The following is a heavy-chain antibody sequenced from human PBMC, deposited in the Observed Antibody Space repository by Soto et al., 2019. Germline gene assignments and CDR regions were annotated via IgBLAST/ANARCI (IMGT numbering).Heavy chain of an antibody. D-gene: IGHD2-15*01. V-gene: IGHV1-18*01. Sequence: QVQLVQSGAEVKKPGASVKVSCKASGYTFTSFGISWVRQAPGQGLEWMVWISAYNGNTNYAENLHGRVTMTTDTYTSTAYMELRSLRSDDTTVYYCARDHRGGTDAFDIWGQGTMVTVSS. CDR2: ISAYNGNT. CDR1: GYTFTSFG. CDR3: ARDHRGGTDAFDI. J-gene: IGHJ3*02.